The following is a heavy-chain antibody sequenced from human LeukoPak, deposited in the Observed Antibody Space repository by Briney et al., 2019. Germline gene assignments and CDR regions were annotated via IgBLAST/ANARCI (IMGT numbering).Heavy chain of an antibody. CDR1: GFSITPDFV. Sequence: SETLSLTCTVTGFSITPDFVWGWIGQSPVKGLEWVGNLYHDGGTYYNPSLNGRVTMSVDTSRNQFSLSLKSVTAADTAVYFCARRGSTTGWSFDYWGQGSLVTVSS. CDR2: LYHDGGT. CDR3: ARRGSTTGWSFDY. D-gene: IGHD5/OR15-5a*01. V-gene: IGHV4-38-2*02. J-gene: IGHJ4*02.